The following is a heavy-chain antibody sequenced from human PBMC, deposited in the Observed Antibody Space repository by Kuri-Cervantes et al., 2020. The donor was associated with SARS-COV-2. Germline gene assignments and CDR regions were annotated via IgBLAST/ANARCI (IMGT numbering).Heavy chain of an antibody. Sequence: SETLSLTCTVSGGSISSSSYYWGWIRQPPGKGLEWIGSIYYSGSTYYNPSLKSRVTISVDTSENQFSLKLSSVTAADTAVYCCARRACSSTSCYRALRAFVIWGQGTMVTVSS. CDR3: ARRACSSTSCYRALRAFVI. CDR2: IYYSGST. J-gene: IGHJ3*02. D-gene: IGHD2-2*01. V-gene: IGHV4-39*01. CDR1: GGSISSSSYY.